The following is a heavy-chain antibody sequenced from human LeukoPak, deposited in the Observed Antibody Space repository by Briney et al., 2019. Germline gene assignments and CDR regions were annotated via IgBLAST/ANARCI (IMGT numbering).Heavy chain of an antibody. J-gene: IGHJ6*02. D-gene: IGHD3-9*01. CDR1: DGSISSYY. CDR2: IYYSGST. V-gene: IGHV4-59*01. CDR3: ARDLGYEGRGARYFDWFRKSDYYYGMDV. Sequence: SETLSLTCTVSDGSISSYYWSWIRQPPGKGLEWIGYIYYSGSTNYNPSLKSRVTISVDTSKNQFSLKLSSVTAADTAVYYCARDLGYEGRGARYFDWFRKSDYYYGMDVWGQGTTVTVSS.